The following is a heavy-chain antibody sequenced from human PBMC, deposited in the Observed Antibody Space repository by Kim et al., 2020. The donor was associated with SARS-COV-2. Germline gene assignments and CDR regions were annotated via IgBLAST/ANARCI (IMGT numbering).Heavy chain of an antibody. D-gene: IGHD5-12*01. Sequence: DSGRGRFTISRDKSKNTLYLQMNSLRAEDTAVYYCASQGGRGYSGYVLDYWGQGTLVTVSS. CDR3: ASQGGRGYSGYVLDY. J-gene: IGHJ4*02. V-gene: IGHV3-30*07.